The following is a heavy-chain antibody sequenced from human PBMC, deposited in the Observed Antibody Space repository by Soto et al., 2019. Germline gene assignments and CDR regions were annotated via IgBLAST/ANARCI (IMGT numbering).Heavy chain of an antibody. CDR2: IDGSGGIT. J-gene: IGHJ5*02. D-gene: IGHD3-10*01. Sequence: QLLQSGGGLVQPGGSLTLSCAASGFTFGTTDMSWVHQAPGEGLEWVSTIDGSGGITYYADSVKGRFTISRDNSRNTVYLQMNSLRGDDTALYYCVKNSGGFNTWGQGALVTVSS. CDR3: VKNSGGFNT. CDR1: GFTFGTTD. V-gene: IGHV3-23*01.